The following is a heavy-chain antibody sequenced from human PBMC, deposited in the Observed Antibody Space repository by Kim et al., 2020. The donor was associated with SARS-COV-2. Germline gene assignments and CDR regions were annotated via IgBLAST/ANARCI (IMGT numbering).Heavy chain of an antibody. CDR3: ASKSYVEDRGFDY. D-gene: IGHD4-17*01. V-gene: IGHV3-48*03. J-gene: IGHJ4*02. Sequence: YPDAVKGRSTISKDNAKNSVYLQMNDLRAEDTAVYYWASKSYVEDRGFDYWGQGTLVTVSS.